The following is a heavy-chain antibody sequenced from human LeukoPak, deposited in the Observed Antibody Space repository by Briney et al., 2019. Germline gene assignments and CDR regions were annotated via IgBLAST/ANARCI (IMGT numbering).Heavy chain of an antibody. V-gene: IGHV3-30-3*01. CDR3: ARAPQLVPDY. CDR1: GFTFSSYA. CDR2: ISYDGSNK. J-gene: IGHJ4*02. D-gene: IGHD6-13*01. Sequence: GRSLRLSCAASGFTFSSYAMHWVRQAPGKELEWVAVISYDGSNKYYADSVKGRFTISRDKSKNTLYLQMNSLRAEDTAVYYCARAPQLVPDYWGQGTLVTVSS.